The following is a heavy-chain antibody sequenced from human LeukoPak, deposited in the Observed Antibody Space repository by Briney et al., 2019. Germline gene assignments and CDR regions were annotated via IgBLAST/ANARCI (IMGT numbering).Heavy chain of an antibody. Sequence: GASVKVSCKASGYTFTNHAINWVRQAPGQGLEYMGWINTNTGNPTYAQGFTGRFVFSLDTSVSTAYLQISSLKAEDTAVYYCARARSGWASDAFDIWGQGTMVTVSS. J-gene: IGHJ3*02. CDR3: ARARSGWASDAFDI. V-gene: IGHV7-4-1*02. CDR2: INTNTGNP. CDR1: GYTFTNHA. D-gene: IGHD6-19*01.